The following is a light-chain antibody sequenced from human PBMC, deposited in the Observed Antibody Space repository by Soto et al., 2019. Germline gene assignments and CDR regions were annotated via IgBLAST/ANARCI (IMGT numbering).Light chain of an antibody. CDR3: SSYRGGSTYV. J-gene: IGLJ1*01. CDR2: EVR. V-gene: IGLV2-14*01. CDR1: SSDVGGYEY. Sequence: QSALTQPASVSGSPGQSITICCTGTSSDVGGYEYVSWYQQHPGKAPKLMIYEVRDRPSGVSSRFSGSKSGNTASLTISGLQAEDEADYYCSSYRGGSTYVFGTGTKLTVL.